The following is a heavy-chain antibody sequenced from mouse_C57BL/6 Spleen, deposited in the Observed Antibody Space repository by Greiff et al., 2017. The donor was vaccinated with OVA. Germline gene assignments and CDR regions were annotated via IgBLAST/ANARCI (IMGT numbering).Heavy chain of an antibody. CDR2: IYPGDGDT. D-gene: IGHD2-2*01. V-gene: IGHV1-80*01. CDR3: ARPMDTYYYAMDY. Sequence: QVHVKQSGAELVKPGASVKISCKASGYAFSSYWMNWVKQRPGKGLEWIGQIYPGDGDTNYNGKFKGKATLTADKSSSTAYMQLSSLTSEDSAVYFCARPMDTYYYAMDYWGQGTSVTVSS. J-gene: IGHJ4*01. CDR1: GYAFSSYW.